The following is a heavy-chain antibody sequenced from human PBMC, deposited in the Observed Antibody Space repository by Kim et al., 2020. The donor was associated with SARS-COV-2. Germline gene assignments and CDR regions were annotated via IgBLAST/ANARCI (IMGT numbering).Heavy chain of an antibody. Sequence: GGSLRLSCAASGFTFSSYSMNWVRQAPGKGLEWVSSISISSSYISYADSVQGRFTISRDNAKNSLYLQMNSLRAADTAVYYCARRGLVVVAALGYYYYYGMDVCGPRATVSLSS. J-gene: IGHJ6*02. D-gene: IGHD2-15*01. CDR2: ISISSSYI. CDR3: ARRGLVVVAALGYYYYYGMDV. V-gene: IGHV3-21*01. CDR1: GFTFSSYS.